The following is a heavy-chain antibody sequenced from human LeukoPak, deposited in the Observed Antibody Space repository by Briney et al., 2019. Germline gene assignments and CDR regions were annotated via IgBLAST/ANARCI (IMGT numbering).Heavy chain of an antibody. CDR2: ISSSSTYI. D-gene: IGHD5-18*01. V-gene: IGHV3-21*01. CDR3: AIDPGTVDTAMVPVWDY. J-gene: IGHJ4*02. CDR1: GFTFSSYN. Sequence: GGSLRLSCAASGFTFSSYNMNWVRQAPGKVLEWVSSISSSSTYIYYADSVRGRFTISRDNAKNSLYLQMNSLRAEDTAVYYCAIDPGTVDTAMVPVWDYWGQGTLVTVSS.